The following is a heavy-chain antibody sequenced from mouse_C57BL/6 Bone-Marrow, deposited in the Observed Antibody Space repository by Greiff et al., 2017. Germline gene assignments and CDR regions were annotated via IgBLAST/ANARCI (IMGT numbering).Heavy chain of an antibody. J-gene: IGHJ3*01. Sequence: QVQLKESGAELVRPGTSVKVSCKASGYAFTNYLIEWVKQRPGQGLEWIGVINPGSGGTNYNEKFKGKATLTADKSSSTAYMQLSSLTSGDSAVYFCAKLTGTPYWGQGTLVTVSA. CDR1: GYAFTNYL. D-gene: IGHD4-1*01. V-gene: IGHV1-54*01. CDR3: AKLTGTPY. CDR2: INPGSGGT.